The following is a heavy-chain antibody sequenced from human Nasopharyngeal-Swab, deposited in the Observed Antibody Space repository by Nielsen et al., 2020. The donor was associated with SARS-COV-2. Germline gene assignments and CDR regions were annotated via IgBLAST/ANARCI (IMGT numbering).Heavy chain of an antibody. Sequence: GGSLRLSCAASGFSFRSYGMHWVRQAPGKGLAWVAVISCDGSNKDYADSVKGRFTISRDNSKNTLYLQTNSLRADDTAVYYCARVSPPLLTGPYYYYGMDVWGQGTTVTVSS. D-gene: IGHD3-9*01. J-gene: IGHJ6*02. CDR1: GFSFRSYG. CDR3: ARVSPPLLTGPYYYYGMDV. CDR2: ISCDGSNK. V-gene: IGHV3-30*03.